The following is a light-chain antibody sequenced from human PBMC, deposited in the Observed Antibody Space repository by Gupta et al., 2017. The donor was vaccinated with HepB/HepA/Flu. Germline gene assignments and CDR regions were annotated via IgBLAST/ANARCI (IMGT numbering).Light chain of an antibody. J-gene: IGKJ4*01. CDR3: QQYVSFPLT. Sequence: IVLTQSPDTLSLSPGDRVTLSCRASENIRKTYVAWYQQRPGQAPRLLIYGASRRATGISDRFSASGSGTDFTLTITRLEPEDFAVYYCQQYVSFPLTFGGGTKVEI. V-gene: IGKV3-20*01. CDR1: ENIRKTY. CDR2: GAS.